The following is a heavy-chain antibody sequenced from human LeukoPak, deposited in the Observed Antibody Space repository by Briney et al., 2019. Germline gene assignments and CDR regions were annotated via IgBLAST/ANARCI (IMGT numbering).Heavy chain of an antibody. Sequence: GGSLRLSCAASGFTFSNDVMSWVRQAPGKGPEWVSSIDGGGGGTDYADSVRGRFTISRDNFKNTSYLQVNSLRADDTAVYYCARRIGGTKDYWGQGAQVTVSS. V-gene: IGHV3-23*01. CDR3: ARRIGGTKDY. CDR1: GFTFSNDV. CDR2: IDGGGGGT. J-gene: IGHJ4*02. D-gene: IGHD3-3*01.